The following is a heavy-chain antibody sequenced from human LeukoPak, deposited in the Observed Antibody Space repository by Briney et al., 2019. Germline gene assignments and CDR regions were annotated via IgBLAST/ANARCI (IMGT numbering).Heavy chain of an antibody. CDR2: VSSSSSYI. Sequence: GALRLSCAASGFTFSSYSMNWVRQAPGKGLEWVSSVSSSSSYIYYADSVKGRFTISRDNSKNTLYLQMNSLRAEDTAVYYCAKGSPLDYWGQGTLVTVSS. V-gene: IGHV3-21*01. CDR1: GFTFSSYS. J-gene: IGHJ4*02. CDR3: AKGSPLDY.